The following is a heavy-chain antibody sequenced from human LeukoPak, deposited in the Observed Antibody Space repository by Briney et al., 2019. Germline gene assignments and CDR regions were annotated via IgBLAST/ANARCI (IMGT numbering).Heavy chain of an antibody. D-gene: IGHD6-13*01. CDR3: ARVKTPGYSSSWYPPFYYYYGMDV. Sequence: RSSETLSLTCAVYGGSFSGYSWNWIRQPPVKGLEWIGEINHSGGTNYNPSLKSRVTISVDTSKNQFSLKLSSVTAADTAVYYCARVKTPGYSSSWYPPFYYYYGMDVWGQGTTVTVSS. J-gene: IGHJ6*02. V-gene: IGHV4-34*01. CDR2: INHSGGT. CDR1: GGSFSGYS.